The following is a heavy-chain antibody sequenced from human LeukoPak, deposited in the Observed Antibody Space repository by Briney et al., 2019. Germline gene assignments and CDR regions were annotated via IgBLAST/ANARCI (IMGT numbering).Heavy chain of an antibody. Sequence: PSETLSLTCTVSGGSISSNNYYWGWIRQSPGKGLEWIGEIFPTGSTFYNPSLRSRVTISIEKSGNYFSLNLRSVTAADTATYYCTKNGYYSMDVWGKGTTVTVSS. J-gene: IGHJ6*03. V-gene: IGHV4-39*07. D-gene: IGHD6-13*01. CDR3: TKNGYYSMDV. CDR2: IFPTGST. CDR1: GGSISSNNYY.